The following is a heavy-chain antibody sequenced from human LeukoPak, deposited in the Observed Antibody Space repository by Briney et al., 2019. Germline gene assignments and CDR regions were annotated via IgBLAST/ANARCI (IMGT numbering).Heavy chain of an antibody. V-gene: IGHV1-8*03. CDR1: GYTFTSYD. J-gene: IGHJ4*02. D-gene: IGHD3-22*01. Sequence: ASVKISCKASGYTFTSYDINWVRQATGQGLEWMGWMNPNSGNTGYAQKFQGRVTITRNTYISTAYMELSSLRSEDTAVYYCARADYYYDSSGSYYFDYWGQGTLVTVSS. CDR2: MNPNSGNT. CDR3: ARADYYYDSSGSYYFDY.